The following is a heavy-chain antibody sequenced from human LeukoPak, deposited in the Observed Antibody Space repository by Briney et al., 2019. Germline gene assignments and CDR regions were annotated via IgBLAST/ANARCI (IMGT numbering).Heavy chain of an antibody. CDR3: AKDLRWGLDS. D-gene: IGHD3-16*01. CDR2: LSGNGVKT. Sequence: GGSLRLSCAASGFAFNTYGMSWVRQASGRGLEWVSALSGNGVKTFYADSVKGRFTISRDNSKNMMYLQMNSLRVEDTAIYYCAKDLRWGLDSWGQGTLITVSS. J-gene: IGHJ4*02. V-gene: IGHV3-23*01. CDR1: GFAFNTYG.